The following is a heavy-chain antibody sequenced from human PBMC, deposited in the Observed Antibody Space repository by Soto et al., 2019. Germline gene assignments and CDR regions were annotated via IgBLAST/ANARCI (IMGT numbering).Heavy chain of an antibody. CDR1: GGSFSGYY. CDR2: INHSGST. CDR3: ARAGLVETAKRSYYYYGMDV. J-gene: IGHJ6*02. D-gene: IGHD2-21*02. Sequence: QVQLQQWGAGLLKPSETLSLTCAVYGGSFSGYYWSWIRQPPGKGLEWIGEINHSGSTNYNPSLKSRVTISVDTSKNQFSLKLSSVTAADTAVYYCARAGLVETAKRSYYYYGMDVWGQGTTVTVSS. V-gene: IGHV4-34*01.